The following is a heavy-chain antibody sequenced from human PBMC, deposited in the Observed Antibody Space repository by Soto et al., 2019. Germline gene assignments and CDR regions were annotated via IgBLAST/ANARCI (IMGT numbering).Heavy chain of an antibody. CDR2: ISNSGTTI. D-gene: IGHD2-15*01. Sequence: GGSLRLSCAASGFTFSSYEMNWVRQAPGKGLEWVSYISNSGTTIYYADSVRGRFAISRDNAKNSLYLQMRSLRAEDTAIYYCARQISYCSGTSCDAFDIWGQGTLVTVSS. V-gene: IGHV3-48*03. J-gene: IGHJ3*02. CDR1: GFTFSSYE. CDR3: ARQISYCSGTSCDAFDI.